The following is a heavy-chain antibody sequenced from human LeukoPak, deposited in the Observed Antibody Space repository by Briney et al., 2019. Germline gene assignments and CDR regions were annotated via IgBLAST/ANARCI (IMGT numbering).Heavy chain of an antibody. CDR2: ISGSGGST. CDR1: GFTFSSYA. V-gene: IGHV3-23*01. D-gene: IGHD3-10*01. Sequence: PGGSLRLSCAASGFTFSSYAMSWVRQAPGKGLKWVSAISGSGGSTYYADSVKGRFTISRDDSKNTLYLQMNSLRAEDTAVYYCAKHRSGLPSYWGQGTLVTVSS. J-gene: IGHJ4*02. CDR3: AKHRSGLPSY.